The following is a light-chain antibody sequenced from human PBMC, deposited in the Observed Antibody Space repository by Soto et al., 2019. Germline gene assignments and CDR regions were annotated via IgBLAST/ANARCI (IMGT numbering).Light chain of an antibody. CDR3: HQTYTRPET. Sequence: DVQMTQSPSSLSASVGDRVTITCRASESIASYLQWYQQKPGQAPKLLIYGASDLQTGVPSRFSGSGSGTDFTLTISSLQPEDFAVYYCHQTYTRPETFGPGTKV. V-gene: IGKV1-39*01. CDR1: ESIASY. CDR2: GAS. J-gene: IGKJ3*01.